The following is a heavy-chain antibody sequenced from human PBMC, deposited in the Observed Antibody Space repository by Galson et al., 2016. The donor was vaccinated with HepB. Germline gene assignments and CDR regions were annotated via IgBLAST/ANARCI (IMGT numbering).Heavy chain of an antibody. CDR2: IYYSGTT. CDR3: ARRGQWLPDY. CDR1: GVSISRNKYY. J-gene: IGHJ4*02. D-gene: IGHD6-19*01. V-gene: IGHV4-39*01. Sequence: ETLSLTCTVSGVSISRNKYYWGWIRQPPGGGLEWLGRIYYSGTTYYNPSFKSRVTLSIDTSKNQFSLKLSSVTAADTAVYYCARRGQWLPDYWGQGTLVTVSS.